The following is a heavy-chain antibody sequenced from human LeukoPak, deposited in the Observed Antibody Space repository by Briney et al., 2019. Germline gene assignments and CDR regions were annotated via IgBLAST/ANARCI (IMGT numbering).Heavy chain of an antibody. CDR2: ISYDGSNK. CDR1: GFTFSSYA. Sequence: GGSLRLSCAASGFTFSSYAMHWVRQAPGKGLEWVAVISYDGSNKYYADSVKGRFTISRDNSKNTLYLQMNSLRAEDTAVYYCARDGPESDSSGYYGGSHAFDIWGQGTMVTVSS. V-gene: IGHV3-30-3*01. J-gene: IGHJ3*02. CDR3: ARDGPESDSSGYYGGSHAFDI. D-gene: IGHD3-22*01.